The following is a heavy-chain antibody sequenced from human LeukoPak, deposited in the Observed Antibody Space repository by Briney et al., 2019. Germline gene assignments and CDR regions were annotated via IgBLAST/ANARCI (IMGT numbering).Heavy chain of an antibody. D-gene: IGHD1-7*01. Sequence: PSETLSLTCTVSAGSIRSSSDYWGWIRQPPGKGLEWTGNIYYSGDTYYNPSLKSRVTISVDTSKNQFSLKLSSVTAADTAVYYCARLETSYYFDYWGQGTLVTVSS. CDR2: IYYSGDT. CDR3: ARLETSYYFDY. CDR1: AGSIRSSSDY. J-gene: IGHJ4*02. V-gene: IGHV4-39*01.